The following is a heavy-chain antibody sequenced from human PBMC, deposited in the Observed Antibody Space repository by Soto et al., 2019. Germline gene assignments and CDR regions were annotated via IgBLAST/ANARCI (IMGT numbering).Heavy chain of an antibody. CDR1: GFTFDDFA. J-gene: IGHJ4*02. CDR3: AKGAVTSIFGYFDY. CDR2: ISWNSGNI. D-gene: IGHD3-3*01. V-gene: IGHV3-9*01. Sequence: EVHLVESGGGLVQPGRSLRLSCAASGFTFDDFAMHWVRQVPGKGLEWVSSISWNSGNIVYADSVKGRFTISRDSAKNSLYLQMNSLRTEDTALYYCAKGAVTSIFGYFDYWGQGTLSPSPQ.